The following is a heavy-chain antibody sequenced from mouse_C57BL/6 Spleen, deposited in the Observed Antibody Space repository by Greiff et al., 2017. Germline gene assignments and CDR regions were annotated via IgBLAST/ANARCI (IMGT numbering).Heavy chain of an antibody. CDR3: AREGGYYYGGGVAY. V-gene: IGHV5-4*01. J-gene: IGHJ3*01. CDR2: ICDGGGYT. Sequence: DVKFVESGGGLVKPGGSLKLSCAASGFAFSSYGMSWVRQTPGKRLEWVATICDGGGYTYYPDNVKGRFTISRDNGKNNLYLQLRHLTSENTARYYCAREGGYYYGGGVAYWGQGTLVTVSA. CDR1: GFAFSSYG. D-gene: IGHD1-1*02.